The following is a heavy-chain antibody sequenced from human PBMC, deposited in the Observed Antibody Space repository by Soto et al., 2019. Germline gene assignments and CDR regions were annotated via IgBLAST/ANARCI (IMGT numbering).Heavy chain of an antibody. CDR3: ARGSIYYDFWSGPSSFEY. Sequence: ASVKISCKASGYTFTSYGISWVRQAPGQGLEWMGWISAYNGNTNYAQKLQGRVTMTTDTSTSTAYMELRSLRSDDTAVYYCARGSIYYDFWSGPSSFEYWGKGTLVTVSS. J-gene: IGHJ4*02. V-gene: IGHV1-18*01. CDR2: ISAYNGNT. CDR1: GYTFTSYG. D-gene: IGHD3-3*01.